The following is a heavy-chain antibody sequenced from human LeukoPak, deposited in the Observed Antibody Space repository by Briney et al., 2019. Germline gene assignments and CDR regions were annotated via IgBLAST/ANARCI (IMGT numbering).Heavy chain of an antibody. J-gene: IGHJ5*02. CDR1: GYTFTSYD. V-gene: IGHV1-8*01. D-gene: IGHD3-9*01. CDR3: ARGDVLRYFDWLLYVGWFDP. CDR2: MNPNSGNT. Sequence: GASVKVSCKVSGYTFTSYDINWVRQATGQGLEWMGWMNPNSGNTGYAQKFQGRVTMTRNTSISTAYMELSSLRSEDTAVYYCARGDVLRYFDWLLYVGWFDPWGQGTLVTVSS.